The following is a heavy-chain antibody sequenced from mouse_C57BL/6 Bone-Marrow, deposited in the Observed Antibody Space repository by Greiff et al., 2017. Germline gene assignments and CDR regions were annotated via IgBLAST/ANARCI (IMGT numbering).Heavy chain of an antibody. V-gene: IGHV5-4*01. CDR2: ISDGGSYT. Sequence: VQGVESGGGLVKPGGSLKLSCAASGFTFSSYAMSWVRQTPEKRLEWVATISDGGSYTYYPDNVKGRFTISRDNAKNNLYLQMSHLKSEDTAMYYCASMDYWGQGTSVTVSS. J-gene: IGHJ4*01. CDR1: GFTFSSYA. CDR3: ASMDY.